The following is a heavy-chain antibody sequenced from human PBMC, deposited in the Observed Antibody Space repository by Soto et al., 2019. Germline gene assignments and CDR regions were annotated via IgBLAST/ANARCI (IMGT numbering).Heavy chain of an antibody. CDR2: TLYRSSKWYN. J-gene: IGHJ6*02. Sequence: SQTLSLTCAISGDSVSTNIAAWSWIRQSPSRGLEWLGRTLYRSSKWYNEYAVSVKSRMTINPDTSKNQFSLQLNSVTPEDTAVYYCARDAAPTLNYPHGMDVWGQGTAVSVSS. CDR3: ARDAAPTLNYPHGMDV. D-gene: IGHD1-7*01. V-gene: IGHV6-1*01. CDR1: GDSVSTNIAA.